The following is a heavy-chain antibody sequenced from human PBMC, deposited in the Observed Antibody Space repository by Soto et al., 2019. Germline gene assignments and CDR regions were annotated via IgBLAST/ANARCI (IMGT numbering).Heavy chain of an antibody. J-gene: IGHJ4*02. CDR2: ISSTSTTI. CDR3: VKAYYCGGDCYNFDY. Sequence: EVQLVESGGGLVQPGGSLRLSCAASGFAFSSYSMNWVRQAPRKGLEWVSYISSTSTTIYYADSVKGRFSISRDNAKNSLYLQMNSLRDEDTAVYYCVKAYYCGGDCYNFDYWGQGTLVTVSS. V-gene: IGHV3-48*02. D-gene: IGHD2-21*02. CDR1: GFAFSSYS.